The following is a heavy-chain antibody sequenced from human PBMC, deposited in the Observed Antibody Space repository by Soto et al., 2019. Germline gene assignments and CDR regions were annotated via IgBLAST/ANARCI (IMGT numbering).Heavy chain of an antibody. D-gene: IGHD5-18*01. CDR2: MSATGGST. CDR3: AKSWGDTWQESAFDT. V-gene: IGHV3-23*01. CDR1: GFSFSSYS. J-gene: IGHJ3*02. Sequence: EVQLLESGGDLRQPGGSLRLSCAASGFSFSSYSMSWVRHVPGKGLQWVSGMSATGGSTYYADTVKGRFTTSRDNSRKTMYLQMNSLRADDTAVYYCAKSWGDTWQESAFDTWGLGTMVTVSA.